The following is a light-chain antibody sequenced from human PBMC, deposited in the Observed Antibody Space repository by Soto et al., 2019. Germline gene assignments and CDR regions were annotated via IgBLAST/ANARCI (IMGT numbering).Light chain of an antibody. J-gene: IGKJ5*01. CDR1: QSFRGL. CDR2: DAY. V-gene: IGKV3-11*01. Sequence: VLTQSPVTLSLSPGERATLSCRASQSFRGLLAWYQQKPGQAPRLLSYDAYNRATGIPPRFSGSGSGTDFTLTISSLEPEDSAVYDCQQRHMWPITFGQGTRLEIK. CDR3: QQRHMWPIT.